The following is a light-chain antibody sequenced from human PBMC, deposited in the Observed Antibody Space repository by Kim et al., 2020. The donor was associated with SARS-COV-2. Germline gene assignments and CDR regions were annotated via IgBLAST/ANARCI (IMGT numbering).Light chain of an antibody. CDR2: GAS. CDR1: QGRSSK. V-gene: IGKV3-15*01. Sequence: GLPGERATPSGEASQGRSSKLAWYRQQPCQTPRRLINGASTRANGIPARFSGSGSGTEFTLTISSLQSEHIAIYYCQQYNNWPITYGGGTNGDIK. J-gene: IGKJ4*01. CDR3: QQYNNWPIT.